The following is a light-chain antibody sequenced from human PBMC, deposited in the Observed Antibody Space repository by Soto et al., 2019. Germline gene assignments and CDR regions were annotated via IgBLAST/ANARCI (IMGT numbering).Light chain of an antibody. CDR1: NSDVGSYNL. J-gene: IGLJ1*01. CDR2: EVS. V-gene: IGLV2-23*02. CDR3: CSYAGSSTYV. Sequence: LTQPASVSWSPGQSITISCTGTNSDVGSYNLVSWYQQHPGKAPKLMIYEVSKRPSGVSNRFSGSKSGNTASLTISGLQAEDEADYYCCSYAGSSTYVFGTGTKVTVL.